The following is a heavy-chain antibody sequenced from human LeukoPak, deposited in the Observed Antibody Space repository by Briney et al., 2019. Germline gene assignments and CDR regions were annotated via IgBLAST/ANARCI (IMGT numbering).Heavy chain of an antibody. CDR3: ARDGNVAGPEYYFDY. J-gene: IGHJ4*02. V-gene: IGHV1-2*02. CDR2: INPNSGGT. D-gene: IGHD6-19*01. Sequence: GASVKFSCKASGYTFTGYYMHWVRQAPGQGLEWMGWINPNSGGTNYAQKFQGRVTMTRDTSISTAYMELSRLRSDDTAVYYCARDGNVAGPEYYFDYWGQGTLVTVSS. CDR1: GYTFTGYY.